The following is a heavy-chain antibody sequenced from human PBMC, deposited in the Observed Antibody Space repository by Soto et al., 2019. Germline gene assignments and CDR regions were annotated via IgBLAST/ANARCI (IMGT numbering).Heavy chain of an antibody. D-gene: IGHD1-26*01. J-gene: IGHJ4*02. CDR3: ATYSGSYYVFGY. V-gene: IGHV1-8*01. CDR2: MNPNSGNT. Sequence: ASVKVSCKASGYTFISNDINWVRQATGQGLEWMGWMNPNSGNTGYAQKFQGRVTLTRNTSISTAYMELSGLTSEDTAVYYCATYSGSYYVFGYWGQGTLVTVSS. CDR1: GYTFISND.